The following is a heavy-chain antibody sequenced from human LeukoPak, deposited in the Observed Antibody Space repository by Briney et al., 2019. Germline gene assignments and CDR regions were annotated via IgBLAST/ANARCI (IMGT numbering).Heavy chain of an antibody. D-gene: IGHD1-26*01. Sequence: GASVKVSCKASGYIFNRYAMNWVRQAPGQGLEWMGWINTNTGNPTYAQGFTGRFVFSLDTSVSTAYLQISSLKAEDTAVYYCARDRTYSGSYGPMAYWGQGTLVTVSS. J-gene: IGHJ4*02. V-gene: IGHV7-4-1*02. CDR3: ARDRTYSGSYGPMAY. CDR1: GYIFNRYA. CDR2: INTNTGNP.